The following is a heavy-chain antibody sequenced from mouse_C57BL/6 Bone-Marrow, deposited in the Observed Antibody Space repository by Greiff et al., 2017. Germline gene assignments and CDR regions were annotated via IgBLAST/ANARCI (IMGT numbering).Heavy chain of an antibody. Sequence: QVQLKQSGAELVRPGASVTLSCKASGYTFTDYEMHWVKQTPVHGLEWIGALDPETGGTAYNQKFQGKAILTADKSSSTAYMELRSLTSEDSAVYYCTNYYGSRGYWGQGTTLTVSS. D-gene: IGHD1-1*01. CDR1: GYTFTDYE. CDR2: LDPETGGT. V-gene: IGHV1-15*01. J-gene: IGHJ2*01. CDR3: TNYYGSRGY.